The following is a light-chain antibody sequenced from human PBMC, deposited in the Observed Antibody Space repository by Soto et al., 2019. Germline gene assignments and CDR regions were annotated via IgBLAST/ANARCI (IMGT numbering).Light chain of an antibody. CDR1: SSDVGGYNY. CDR2: EVS. J-gene: IGLJ1*01. V-gene: IGLV2-14*01. CDR3: SSYTSRSIHDV. Sequence: QSALTQPASVSGSPGQSITISCTGTSSDVGGYNYVSWYQQHPGKAPKLMIYEVSNRPSGVSNRFSGSKSGNTASLTISGRQAEDEADYYCSSYTSRSIHDVFGTGTKVTVL.